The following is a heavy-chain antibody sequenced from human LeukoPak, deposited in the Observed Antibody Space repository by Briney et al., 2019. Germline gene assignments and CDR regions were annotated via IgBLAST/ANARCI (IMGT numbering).Heavy chain of an antibody. V-gene: IGHV1-18*01. J-gene: IGHJ5*02. Sequence: ASVKVSCKAYGYTFTSYGISWVRQAPGQGLEWMGWISAYNGNTNYAQKLQRRVTMTTDTSTCTAYMELRSLRSDDTAVYYCARDPTPNYYDSSGSESWFDPWGQGTLVTVSS. D-gene: IGHD3-22*01. CDR2: ISAYNGNT. CDR3: ARDPTPNYYDSSGSESWFDP. CDR1: GYTFTSYG.